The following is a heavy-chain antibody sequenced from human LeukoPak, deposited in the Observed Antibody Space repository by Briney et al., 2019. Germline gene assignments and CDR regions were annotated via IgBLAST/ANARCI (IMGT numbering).Heavy chain of an antibody. Sequence: SETLSLTCTVSGGSISSGSYYWSWIRQPPGKGLEWIGYIYYSGSTNYNPSLKSRVTISVDTSKNQFSLKLSSVTAADTAVYYCARAHGVGAFDIWGQGTMVTVSS. CDR3: ARAHGVGAFDI. CDR2: IYYSGST. V-gene: IGHV4-61*01. D-gene: IGHD4-17*01. CDR1: GGSISSGSYY. J-gene: IGHJ3*02.